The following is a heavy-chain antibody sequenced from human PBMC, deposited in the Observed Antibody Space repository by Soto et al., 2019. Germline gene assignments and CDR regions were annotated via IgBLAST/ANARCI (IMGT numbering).Heavy chain of an antibody. V-gene: IGHV4-39*01. D-gene: IGHD2-15*01. CDR2: IYYSGST. Sequence: QLQLQESGPGLVKPSETLSLTCTVSGGSISSSSYYWGWIRQPPGKGLEWIGSIYYSGSTYYNPSLKSRVTISVDTSKNQFSLKLSSVTAADTAVYYCARHWGGGHCSGGSCYPWFDPWGQGTLVTVSS. CDR3: ARHWGGGHCSGGSCYPWFDP. CDR1: GGSISSSSYY. J-gene: IGHJ5*02.